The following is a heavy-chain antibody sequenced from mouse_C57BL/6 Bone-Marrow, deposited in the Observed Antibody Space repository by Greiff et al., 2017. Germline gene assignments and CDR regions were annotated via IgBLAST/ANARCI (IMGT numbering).Heavy chain of an antibody. CDR2: IDPSDSYT. CDR3: ARIITTEGFAY. J-gene: IGHJ3*01. V-gene: IGHV1-50*01. CDR1: GYTFTSYW. Sequence: QVQLQQPGAELVKPGASVKLSCKASGYTFTSYWMQWVKQRPGQGLEWIGEIDPSDSYTNYNQKFKGKATLTVDTSSSSASMQLSSLTSEDSAVYYCARIITTEGFAYWGQGTLVTVSA. D-gene: IGHD1-1*01.